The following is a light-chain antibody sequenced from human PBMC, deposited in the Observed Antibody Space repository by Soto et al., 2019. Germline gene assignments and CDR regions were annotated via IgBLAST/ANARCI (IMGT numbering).Light chain of an antibody. J-gene: IGKJ3*01. CDR1: QAISSH. CDR2: GAS. Sequence: DIQLTQSPSFLSASVGGRVTITCRASQAISSHLAWYQQKPGKAPNLLIYGASTLQSGVPSRFSGSGSGTQFTRTISSLQPEDFATYYCQQRNSYPLTFGPGTTVDIK. V-gene: IGKV1-9*01. CDR3: QQRNSYPLT.